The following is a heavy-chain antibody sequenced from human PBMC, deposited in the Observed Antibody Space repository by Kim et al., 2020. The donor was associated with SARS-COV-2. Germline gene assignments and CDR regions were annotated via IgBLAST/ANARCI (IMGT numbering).Heavy chain of an antibody. V-gene: IGHV3-23*01. J-gene: IGHJ2*01. D-gene: IGHD2-15*01. Sequence: GGSLRLSCAASGFTFGTYDMHWVRQAPGRGLEWVSGIISSGGSTYYADSAKGRFTISRDNFKNTVYLQLSSLRAEDTAVYYCAKYCIRTSCTRRYFDLWGRGTPVTVSS. CDR3: AKYCIRTSCTRRYFDL. CDR1: GFTFGTYD. CDR2: IISSGGST.